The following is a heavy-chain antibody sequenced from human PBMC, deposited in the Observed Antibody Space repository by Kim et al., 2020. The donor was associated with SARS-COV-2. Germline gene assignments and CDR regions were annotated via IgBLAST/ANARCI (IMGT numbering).Heavy chain of an antibody. V-gene: IGHV3-23*01. J-gene: IGHJ6*02. D-gene: IGHD3-10*01. CDR3: AKDLVLWFGEE. CDR2: ISGSGGST. CDR1: GFTFSSYA. Sequence: GGSLRHSCAASGFTFSSYAMSWVRQAPGKGLEWVSAISGSGGSTYYADSVKGRFTISRDNSKNTLYLQMNSLRAEDTAVYYCAKDLVLWFGEEGGQGTTVTVSS.